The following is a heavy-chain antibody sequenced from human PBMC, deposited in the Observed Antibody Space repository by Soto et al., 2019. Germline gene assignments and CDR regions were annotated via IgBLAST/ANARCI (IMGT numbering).Heavy chain of an antibody. CDR3: ARAPSPHSYGYFDY. D-gene: IGHD5-18*01. CDR2: ISYDGSNK. Sequence: QVQLVESGGGVVQPGRSLRLSCAASGFTFSSYAMHWVRQAPGKGLEWVAVISYDGSNKYYADSVKGRFTISRDNSKNTLYLQMNSLRAEDTAVYYCARAPSPHSYGYFDYWSQGTLVTVSS. CDR1: GFTFSSYA. J-gene: IGHJ4*02. V-gene: IGHV3-30-3*01.